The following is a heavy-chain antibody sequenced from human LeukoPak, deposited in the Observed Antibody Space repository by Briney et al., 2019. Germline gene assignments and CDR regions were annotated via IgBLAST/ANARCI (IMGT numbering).Heavy chain of an antibody. D-gene: IGHD2-21*02. Sequence: SETLSLTCAVYGGSFSGYYWSWIRQPPGKGLEWIGEINHSGSTNYNPSLKSRASTSVDTSKKQFSLKVSSVTAADTAVYYCARGQSSVVTDIPYYFDYWGRGTLVTVSS. CDR3: ARGQSSVVTDIPYYFDY. V-gene: IGHV4-34*01. CDR2: INHSGST. J-gene: IGHJ4*02. CDR1: GGSFSGYY.